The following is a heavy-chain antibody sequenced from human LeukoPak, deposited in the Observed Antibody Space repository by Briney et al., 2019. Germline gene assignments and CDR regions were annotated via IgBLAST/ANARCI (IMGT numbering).Heavy chain of an antibody. V-gene: IGHV3-23*01. CDR3: AKGTYYYDSSGLIEA. D-gene: IGHD3-22*01. Sequence: GGSLRLSCAASGFTFSSYAMSWVRQAPGKGLEWVSAISGSGGSTYYADSVKGRFTISRDNSKNTLYLQMNSLRAEDTAVYYCAKGTYYYDSSGLIEAWGQGTLVTVCS. CDR1: GFTFSSYA. CDR2: ISGSGGST. J-gene: IGHJ4*02.